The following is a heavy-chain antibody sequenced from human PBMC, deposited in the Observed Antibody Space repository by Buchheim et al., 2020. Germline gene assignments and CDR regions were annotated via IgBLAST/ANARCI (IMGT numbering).Heavy chain of an antibody. J-gene: IGHJ4*02. D-gene: IGHD6-6*01. CDR2: ISSTGSST. CDR1: GLTFRNAW. CDR3: AKGQFVRKGYFDY. V-gene: IGHV3-23*04. Sequence: KLVESGGGLVKSGGSLRLSCAASGLTFRNAWMTWVRQAPGQGLQWVSSISSTGSSTYYADSVKGRFTIPRDNSKNTLDLQMNSLRADDTAVYYCAKGQFVRKGYFDYWGQGAL.